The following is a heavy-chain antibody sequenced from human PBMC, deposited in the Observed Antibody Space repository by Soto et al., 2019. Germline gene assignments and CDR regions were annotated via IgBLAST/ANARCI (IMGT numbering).Heavy chain of an antibody. V-gene: IGHV1-24*01. Sequence: ASVKVSCKVSGDTLTELSMHCVRQAPGKGLEWMGGFDPEDGETIYAQKFQGRVTMTEDTSTDTAYMELSSLRSEDTAVYYCAGPNDSSSSPDAFDIWGQGTMVTVSS. CDR1: GDTLTELS. J-gene: IGHJ3*02. D-gene: IGHD6-6*01. CDR3: AGPNDSSSSPDAFDI. CDR2: FDPEDGET.